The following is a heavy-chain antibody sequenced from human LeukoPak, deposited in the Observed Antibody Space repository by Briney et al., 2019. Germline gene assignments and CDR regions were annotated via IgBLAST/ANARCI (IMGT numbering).Heavy chain of an antibody. CDR1: GFTFSSYE. J-gene: IGHJ3*02. CDR2: IYYSGST. D-gene: IGHD6-6*01. Sequence: GSLRLSCAASGFTFSSYEMNWIRQPPGKGLEWIGSIYYSGSTYYNPSLKSRVTISVDTSKNQFSLKLSSVTAADTAVYYCARVVGDAFDIWGQGTMVTVSS. CDR3: ARVVGDAFDI. V-gene: IGHV4-39*07.